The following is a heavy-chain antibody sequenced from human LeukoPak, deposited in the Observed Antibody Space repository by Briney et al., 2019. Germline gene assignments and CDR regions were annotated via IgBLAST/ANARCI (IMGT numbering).Heavy chain of an antibody. D-gene: IGHD2-8*01. V-gene: IGHV3-23*01. J-gene: IGHJ4*02. CDR2: MSGSGGST. Sequence: GGSLRLSCAASGFTFSSYAMSWVRQAPGKGLEWVSAMSGSGGSTYYADSVKGRFTISRDNSKNTLYLQMNSLRAEDTAVYYCAKRTASDCTNGVCYFDHWGQGTLVTVSS. CDR1: GFTFSSYA. CDR3: AKRTASDCTNGVCYFDH.